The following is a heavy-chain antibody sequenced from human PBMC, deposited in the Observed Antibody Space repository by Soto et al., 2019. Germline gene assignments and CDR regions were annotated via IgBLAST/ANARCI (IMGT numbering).Heavy chain of an antibody. CDR1: GGSFSGYY. J-gene: IGHJ4*02. Sequence: PSETLSLTCAVYGGSFSGYYWSWIRQPPGKGLEWIGEINHSGSTNYSPSFQGQVTISADKSISTAYLQWSSLKASDTAMYYCARRPMITFGGVIGHFDYWGQGTLVTVSS. V-gene: IGHV4-34*01. CDR3: ARRPMITFGGVIGHFDY. CDR2: INHSGST. D-gene: IGHD3-16*02.